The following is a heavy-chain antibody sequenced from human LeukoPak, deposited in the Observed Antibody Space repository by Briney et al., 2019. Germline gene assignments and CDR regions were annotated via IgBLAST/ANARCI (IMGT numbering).Heavy chain of an antibody. D-gene: IGHD3-22*01. CDR2: ISGSSGST. J-gene: IGHJ4*02. V-gene: IGHV3-23*01. CDR1: GFTFSSYA. Sequence: GGSLRLSCAASGFTFSSYAMSWVRQAPGKGLEWVSAISGSSGSTYYADSVKGRFTISRDNSKNTLYLQMNSLRAEDTAVYYCANSGYYYDSSGFFDWGQGTLVTVSS. CDR3: ANSGYYYDSSGFFD.